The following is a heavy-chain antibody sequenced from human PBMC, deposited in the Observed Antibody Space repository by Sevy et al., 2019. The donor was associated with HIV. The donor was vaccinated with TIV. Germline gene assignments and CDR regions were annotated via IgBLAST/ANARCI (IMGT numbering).Heavy chain of an antibody. CDR1: GFTFGDNA. CDR3: TRGATGTTAPYYFDY. J-gene: IGHJ4*02. V-gene: IGHV3-49*03. CDR2: IRSNAYGGTT. D-gene: IGHD1-1*01. Sequence: GGSLRLSCTASGFTFGDNAMSWFRQAPGKGLEWVGFIRSNAYGGTTEYAASVKGRFTISRDDSKSIAYLQMNSLKTEDTAVYYCTRGATGTTAPYYFDYWGQGTLVTVSS.